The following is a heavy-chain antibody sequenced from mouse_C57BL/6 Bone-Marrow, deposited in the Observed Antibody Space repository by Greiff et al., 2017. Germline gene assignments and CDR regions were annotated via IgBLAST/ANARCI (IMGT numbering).Heavy chain of an antibody. D-gene: IGHD2-4*01. CDR3: GRSDYDDYAMDY. J-gene: IGHJ4*01. Sequence: DVQLQESGPGLVKPSQSLSLTCSVTGYSITSGYYWNWIRQFPGNKLEWMGYISYDGSNNYNPSLKNRISITRDTSKNQVFLKLNSVPTEDTATYYCGRSDYDDYAMDYGGQGTSVTVSA. CDR1: GYSITSGYY. CDR2: ISYDGSN. V-gene: IGHV3-6*01.